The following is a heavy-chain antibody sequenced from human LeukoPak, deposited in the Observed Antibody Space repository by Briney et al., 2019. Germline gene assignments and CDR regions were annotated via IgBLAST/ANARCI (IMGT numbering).Heavy chain of an antibody. CDR3: ARESYKVSSVAFDI. Sequence: SETLSLTCTVSGGSISSYYWSWIRQPAGKGLEWIGRIYTSGSTNYNPSLKSQVTMSVDTSKNQFSLKLSSVTAADTAVYYCARESYKVSSVAFDIWGQGTMVTVSS. CDR1: GGSISSYY. V-gene: IGHV4-4*07. J-gene: IGHJ3*02. CDR2: IYTSGST. D-gene: IGHD1-14*01.